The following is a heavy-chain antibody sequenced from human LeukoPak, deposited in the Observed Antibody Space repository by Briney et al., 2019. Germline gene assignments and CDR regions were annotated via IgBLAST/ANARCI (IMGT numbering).Heavy chain of an antibody. D-gene: IGHD2-2*01. CDR2: IYYSGST. J-gene: IGHJ4*02. CDR3: ARPYCSSTSCPFDY. CDR1: GGSISSCCHY. Sequence: SETLSLTCTVSGGSISSCCHYWGWIRQPPGKGLEWIGSIYYSGSTYYNPSLKSRVTISVDTSKNQFSLKPSSVTAADTAVYYCARPYCSSTSCPFDYWGQGTLVTVSS. V-gene: IGHV4-39*01.